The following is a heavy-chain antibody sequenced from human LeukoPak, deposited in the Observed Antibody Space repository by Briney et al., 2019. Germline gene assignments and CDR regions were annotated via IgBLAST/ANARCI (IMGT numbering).Heavy chain of an antibody. CDR1: GFTFSSYS. V-gene: IGHV3-48*01. CDR2: ISTSGTTT. CDR3: ARVRGSYSVDY. J-gene: IGHJ4*02. D-gene: IGHD3-10*01. Sequence: GGSLRLSCAVSGFTFSSYSMSWVRQAPGKGLEWISYISTSGTTTYYADSVKGRFTISRDDAKNSLYLQMNSLRADDTALYYCARVRGSYSVDYWGQGTLVTVSS.